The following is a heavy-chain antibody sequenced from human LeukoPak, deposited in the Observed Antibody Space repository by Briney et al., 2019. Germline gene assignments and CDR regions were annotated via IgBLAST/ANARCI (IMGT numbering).Heavy chain of an antibody. CDR1: GYTFTSYY. CDR2: INPSGGST. CDR3: ARSKRSPYYYDSSGYLAPGAFEI. Sequence: ASVKVSCKASGYTFTSYYMHWVRQAPGQGLEWMGIINPSGGSTSYAQKFQGRVTMTRDTSTSTVYMELSSLRSEDTAVYYCARSKRSPYYYDSSGYLAPGAFEIWGQGTMVTVSS. D-gene: IGHD3-22*01. V-gene: IGHV1-46*01. J-gene: IGHJ3*02.